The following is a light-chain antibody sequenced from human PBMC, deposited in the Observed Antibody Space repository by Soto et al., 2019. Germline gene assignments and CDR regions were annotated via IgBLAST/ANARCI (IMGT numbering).Light chain of an antibody. CDR3: QQSFTTPYVA. V-gene: IGKV1-39*01. Sequence: DIQVTQSPSSLSASVGDRVTITCRASQSISTYLNWYQQKPGKAPRLLIYAASRLQSGVPSRFSGGESGTDFTLTISSLQPQDFATYYCQQSFTTPYVAFGQGTKVEIK. CDR2: AAS. J-gene: IGKJ1*01. CDR1: QSISTY.